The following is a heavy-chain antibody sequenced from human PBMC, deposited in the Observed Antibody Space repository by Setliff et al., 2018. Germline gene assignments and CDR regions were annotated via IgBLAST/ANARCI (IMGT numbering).Heavy chain of an antibody. V-gene: IGHV4-61*02. Sequence: SETLSLTCTVTGGSFDSGTHYWSWIRQPAGKVPEWIGLIQGTGNTNYNPSLQSRATISIDTSKNQISLKITSVTAADTALYSCAGTPARGTTWLSPFDYWGQGTQVTVSS. J-gene: IGHJ4*02. CDR2: IQGTGNT. D-gene: IGHD3-9*01. CDR3: AGTPARGTTWLSPFDY. CDR1: GGSFDSGTHY.